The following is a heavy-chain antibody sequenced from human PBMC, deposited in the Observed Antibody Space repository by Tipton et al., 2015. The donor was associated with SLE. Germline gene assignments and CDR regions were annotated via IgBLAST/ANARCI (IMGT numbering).Heavy chain of an antibody. CDR3: ARPVVGATGYFDS. CDR1: GFTFSSYS. CDR2: ISSSSSRI. J-gene: IGHJ4*02. V-gene: IGHV3-48*01. Sequence: SLRLSCAASGFTFSSYSMNWVRQAPGKGLEWVSYISSSSSRIYYADSVKGRFTISRDNAKNSLDLQMNSLRAEDTAVYYCARPVVGATGYFDSWGQGTLVTFSS. D-gene: IGHD1-26*01.